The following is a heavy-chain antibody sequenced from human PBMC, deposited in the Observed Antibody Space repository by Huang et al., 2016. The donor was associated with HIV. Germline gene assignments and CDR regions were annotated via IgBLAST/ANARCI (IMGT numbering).Heavy chain of an antibody. J-gene: IGHJ4*02. Sequence: QVQLVQSGAEVKNPGASVKVSCKASGYTFTGYYMHWVRQAPGQGLEWMGWINPNSGGTNYAQKFQGRVTMTRDTSISAADMERSRLRSDDTAVYYCAGIRGHHGDYFDYWGQGTLVTVSS. CDR1: GYTFTGYY. V-gene: IGHV1-2*02. CDR2: INPNSGGT. CDR3: AGIRGHHGDYFDY. D-gene: IGHD4-17*01.